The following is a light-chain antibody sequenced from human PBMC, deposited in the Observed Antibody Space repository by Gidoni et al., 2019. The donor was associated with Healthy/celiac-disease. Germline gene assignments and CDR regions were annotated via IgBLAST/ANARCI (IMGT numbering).Light chain of an antibody. CDR2: DAS. CDR3: QQYDNLSGLT. J-gene: IGKJ4*01. V-gene: IGKV1-33*01. CDR1: QDISNY. Sequence: DIQITQSPSSLSASVGDRVTITCQASQDISNYLNWNQQKPGKAPKPLIYDASNLETGVPSRFSGSGSGTDFTFTISSLQPEDIATYYCQQYDNLSGLTFGGGTKLEIK.